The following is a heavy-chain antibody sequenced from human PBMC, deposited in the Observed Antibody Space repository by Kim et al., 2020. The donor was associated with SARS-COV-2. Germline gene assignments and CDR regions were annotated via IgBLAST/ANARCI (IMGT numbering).Heavy chain of an antibody. Sequence: SETLSLTCTVSGGSISSSSYYWGWVRQPPGKGLEWIGSIYYSGSTYYNPSLKSRITISVDTSKNQFSLRLSSVTASDTAVYYCASLGYTAYDRVVDYWGQGTLVTVSS. CDR1: GGSISSSSYY. CDR3: ASLGYTAYDRVVDY. V-gene: IGHV4-39*01. D-gene: IGHD5-12*01. J-gene: IGHJ4*02. CDR2: IYYSGST.